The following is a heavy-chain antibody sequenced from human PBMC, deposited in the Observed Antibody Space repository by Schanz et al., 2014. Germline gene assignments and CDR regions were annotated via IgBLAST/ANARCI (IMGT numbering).Heavy chain of an antibody. J-gene: IGHJ4*02. CDR1: GFTFSNCD. CDR2: IDGRGITT. V-gene: IGHV3-23*04. CDR3: AKRFHCSGSHPFDY. D-gene: IGHD3-10*02. Sequence: EVHLEESGGGLVQPGGSQRLSCAVSGFTFSNCDMTWVRQAPGKGLEWVAIIDGRGITTFYADSVKGRFTISRDNAKNTVYLQMNSLRDDETDVYYCAKRFHCSGSHPFDYWGQGTLVTVSS.